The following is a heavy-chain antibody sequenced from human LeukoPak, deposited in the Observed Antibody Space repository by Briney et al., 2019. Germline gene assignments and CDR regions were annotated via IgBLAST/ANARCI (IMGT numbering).Heavy chain of an antibody. CDR1: GFTFSSYS. Sequence: GRSLRLSCAASGFTFSSYSMNWVRQAPGKGLEWVSSISSSSSYIYYADSVKGRFTISRDNSKNTLYLQMNSLRAEDTAVYYCAKDDSSSSFDYWGQGTLVTVSS. J-gene: IGHJ4*02. CDR2: ISSSSSYI. CDR3: AKDDSSSSFDY. D-gene: IGHD6-13*01. V-gene: IGHV3-21*01.